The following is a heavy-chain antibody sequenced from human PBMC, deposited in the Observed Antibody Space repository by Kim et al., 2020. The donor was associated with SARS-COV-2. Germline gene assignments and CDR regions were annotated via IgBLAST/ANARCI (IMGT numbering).Heavy chain of an antibody. CDR2: IRDSGRNT. J-gene: IGHJ4*02. Sequence: GGSLRLSCAASGFTFRIYAMSWARQAPGKGLEWVSTIRDSGRNTFYADSVKGRFTISRDNSMNTLYLQMNSLRAEDTAVYYCDASDYWGQGTLVTVSS. CDR1: GFTFRIYA. CDR3: DASDY. V-gene: IGHV3-23*01.